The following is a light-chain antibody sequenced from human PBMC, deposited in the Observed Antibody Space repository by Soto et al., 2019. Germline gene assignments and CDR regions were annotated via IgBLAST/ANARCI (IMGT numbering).Light chain of an antibody. Sequence: DIQMTQSPSTLSASVGDRVTITCRASQSISSWLAWYQQKPGKAPKLLIYKASHLESGVPSRFSGSGSGTEFTLTSSSLQPGDFATYYCQHYNTYPWTFGHGTKVDIK. J-gene: IGKJ1*01. V-gene: IGKV1-5*03. CDR2: KAS. CDR3: QHYNTYPWT. CDR1: QSISSW.